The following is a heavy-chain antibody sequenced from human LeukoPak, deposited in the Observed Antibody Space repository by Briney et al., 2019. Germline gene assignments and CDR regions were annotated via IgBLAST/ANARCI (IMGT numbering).Heavy chain of an antibody. CDR1: GFTFSTYS. V-gene: IGHV3-21*04. CDR3: AKGVVPAAILYY. CDR2: ISSSSAYM. Sequence: PGGSLRLSCAASGFTFSTYSMNWVRQAPGKGLEWVSSISSSSAYMYYADSVKGRFTISRDNAKNSLFLQMNSLRAEDTAVYYCAKGVVPAAILYYWGQGTLVTVSS. J-gene: IGHJ4*02. D-gene: IGHD2-2*01.